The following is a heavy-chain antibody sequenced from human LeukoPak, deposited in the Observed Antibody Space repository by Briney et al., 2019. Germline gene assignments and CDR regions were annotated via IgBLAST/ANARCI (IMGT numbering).Heavy chain of an antibody. J-gene: IGHJ4*02. D-gene: IGHD2-15*01. CDR1: GGTFSSYA. CDR3: ARAARSLRFLGYCSGGSCYSYYFDY. V-gene: IGHV1-69*13. Sequence: ASVKVSCKASGGTFSSYAISWVRQAPGQGLEWMGGIIPIFGTANYAQKFQGRVTIIADESTSTAYMELSSLRSEDTAVYYCARAARSLRFLGYCSGGSCYSYYFDYWGQGTLVTVSS. CDR2: IIPIFGTA.